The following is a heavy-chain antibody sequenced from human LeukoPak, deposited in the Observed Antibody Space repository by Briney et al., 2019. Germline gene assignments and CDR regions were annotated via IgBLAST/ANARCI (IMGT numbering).Heavy chain of an antibody. CDR2: IDPSDSET. CDR1: GYSFTSYW. CDR3: ARQTAMGRSGGY. J-gene: IGHJ4*02. Sequence: HGESLKISCKASGYSFTSYWIGWVRQMPGKGLEWMGIIDPSDSETRYTPSFQGQVTISVDKSLTTADLQWNSLKASDTAMYYCARQTAMGRSGGYWGQGTLVTVSS. D-gene: IGHD5-18*01. V-gene: IGHV5-51*01.